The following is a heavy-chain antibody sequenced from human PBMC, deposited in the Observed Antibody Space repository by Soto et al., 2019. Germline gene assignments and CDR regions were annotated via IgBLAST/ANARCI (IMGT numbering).Heavy chain of an antibody. CDR3: ARADRTLVTSYGLDV. V-gene: IGHV4-34*01. D-gene: IGHD2-21*02. CDR1: GGCFSGFY. CDR2: INHSGTT. J-gene: IGHJ6*02. Sequence: SETLSLTCAVSGGCFSGFYWTWIRQPPGEGLEWIGEINHSGTTNFNPSLRSRLTISLDSSKKHSSLKLPSMTAAHAAVYYCARADRTLVTSYGLDVWGQGTTLTVSS.